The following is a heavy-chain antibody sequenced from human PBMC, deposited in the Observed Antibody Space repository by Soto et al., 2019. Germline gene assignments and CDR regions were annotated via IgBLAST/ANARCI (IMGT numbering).Heavy chain of an antibody. CDR1: GGTLSDHG. D-gene: IGHD3-10*01. J-gene: IGHJ3*02. CDR3: ARGVYGSGTYYTGPSAFDI. V-gene: IGHV1-69*06. Sequence: QVQLEQSGAEVKKPGSSVKVSCKASGGTLSDHGVAWLRQAPGQGLEWMGGTIPVFNTAKYAQKFQGRVTVTADKFTNIAYMELRSLRSEDTAFYFCARGVYGSGTYYTGPSAFDIWGQGTMVIVSS. CDR2: TIPVFNTA.